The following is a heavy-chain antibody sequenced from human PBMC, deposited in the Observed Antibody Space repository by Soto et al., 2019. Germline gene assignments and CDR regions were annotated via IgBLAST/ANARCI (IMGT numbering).Heavy chain of an antibody. Sequence: SETLSLTCAVYGGSFSGYYWSWIRQPPGKGLEWIGYIYYSGSTNYNPSLKSRVTISVDTSKNQFSLKLTSVTAADTAVYYCAHSLRSFYYFGLDVWGQGTTVTLSS. D-gene: IGHD3-10*01. CDR3: AHSLRSFYYFGLDV. CDR1: GGSFSGYY. CDR2: IYYSGST. V-gene: IGHV4-59*12. J-gene: IGHJ6*02.